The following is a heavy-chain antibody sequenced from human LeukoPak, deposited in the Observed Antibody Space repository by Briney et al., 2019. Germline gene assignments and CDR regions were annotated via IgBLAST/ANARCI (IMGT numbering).Heavy chain of an antibody. V-gene: IGHV4-30-2*01. J-gene: IGHJ4*02. CDR3: ARDDSSGYYHY. D-gene: IGHD3-22*01. Sequence: SQTLSLTCAVSGGSISSGGYSWSWIRQPPGKGLEWIGYIYHSGSTYYNPSLKSRDTISVDRSKNQFSLKLSSVTAADTAVYYCARDDSSGYYHYWGQGTLVTVSS. CDR1: GGSISSGGYS. CDR2: IYHSGST.